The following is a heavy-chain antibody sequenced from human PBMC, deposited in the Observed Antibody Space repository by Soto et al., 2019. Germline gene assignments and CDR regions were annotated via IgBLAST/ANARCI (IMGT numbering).Heavy chain of an antibody. CDR2: ISYGGST. CDR3: SRGMLV. V-gene: IGHV4-31*01. J-gene: IGHJ4*02. Sequence: QVQLQESGPGLVKPSQTLSLTCTVSGGSINSGGYCWSWIRQHPGKGLEWIGCISYGGSTSYHASLKRLVTISFDTSKIPFLLALSSVTAADTGVYCCSRGMLVWGQGTLITVSS. D-gene: IGHD6-6*01. CDR1: GGSINSGGYC.